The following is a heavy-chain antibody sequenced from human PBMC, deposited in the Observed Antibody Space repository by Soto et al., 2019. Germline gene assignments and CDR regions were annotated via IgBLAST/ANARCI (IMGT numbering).Heavy chain of an antibody. V-gene: IGHV4-61*08. D-gene: IGHD3-3*01. Sequence: PSETLSLTCTVSGGSIDSGDYYWSWIRQPPGKGLEWIGYVYYSGTTNYNPFLKSRVTLSLDKSKNQFSLKMNSVTAADTAVYYCARVGLVTIFGVVITGFDYWGQGTLVTVSS. CDR3: ARVGLVTIFGVVITGFDY. J-gene: IGHJ4*02. CDR2: VYYSGTT. CDR1: GGSIDSGDYY.